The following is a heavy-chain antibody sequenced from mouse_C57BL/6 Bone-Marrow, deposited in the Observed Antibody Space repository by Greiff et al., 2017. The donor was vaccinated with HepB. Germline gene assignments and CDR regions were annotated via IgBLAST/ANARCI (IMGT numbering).Heavy chain of an antibody. CDR1: GYAFTNYL. V-gene: IGHV1-54*01. Sequence: QVQLQQSGAELVRPGTSVKVSCKASGYAFTNYLIEWVKQRPGQGLEWIGVINPGSGGTNYNEKFKGKATLTADKSSSTAYMQLSSLTSEDSAVYFCARREDYFDYLGQGTTLTVSS. CDR2: INPGSGGT. J-gene: IGHJ2*01. CDR3: ARREDYFDY.